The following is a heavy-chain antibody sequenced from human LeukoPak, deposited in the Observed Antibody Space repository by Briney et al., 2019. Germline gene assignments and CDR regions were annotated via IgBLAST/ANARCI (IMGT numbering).Heavy chain of an antibody. CDR3: ARGGTTAVDFDY. CDR1: GFTFDDYG. Sequence: QTGGSLRLSCAASGFTFDDYGMSWVRQAPGKGLEWVSVIYSGGSTYYADSVKGRFTISRDNSKNTLYLQMNNLRAEDTAVYYCARGGTTAVDFDYWGQGTLVTVSS. V-gene: IGHV3-53*01. J-gene: IGHJ4*02. CDR2: IYSGGST. D-gene: IGHD1-1*01.